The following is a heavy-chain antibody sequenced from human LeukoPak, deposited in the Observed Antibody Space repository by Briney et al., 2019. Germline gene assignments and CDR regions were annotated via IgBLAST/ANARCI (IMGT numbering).Heavy chain of an antibody. J-gene: IGHJ4*02. CDR3: ARGPTTVTSPHFDY. CDR1: GFTFSNAW. D-gene: IGHD4-17*01. Sequence: PGGSLRLSCAASGFTFSNAWMSWVRQAPGKGLEWVSYISRNGDTRYYADSVKGRFTISRDNAKNSLYLQMNSLRADDTAVYYCARGPTTVTSPHFDYWGQGTLVTVSS. CDR2: ISRNGDTR. V-gene: IGHV3-11*01.